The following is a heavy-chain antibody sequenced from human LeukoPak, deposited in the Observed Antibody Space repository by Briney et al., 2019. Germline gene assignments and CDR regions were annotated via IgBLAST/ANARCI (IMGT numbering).Heavy chain of an antibody. CDR3: ARGCGASCYFIDY. CDR2: IKRDGSEK. J-gene: IGHJ4*02. CDR1: GFNFGTHW. D-gene: IGHD2-15*01. V-gene: IGHV3-7*01. Sequence: PGGSLRLSCAASGFNFGTHWMTWVRQAPGKGLECVATIKRDGSEKYYVDSVKGRFTISRDNAKNLLYLQMNSLRAEDTAVYYCARGCGASCYFIDYWGQGTLVTVSS.